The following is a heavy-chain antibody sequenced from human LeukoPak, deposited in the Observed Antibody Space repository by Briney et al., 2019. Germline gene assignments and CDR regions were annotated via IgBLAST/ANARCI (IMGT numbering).Heavy chain of an antibody. D-gene: IGHD5-12*01. V-gene: IGHV1-18*01. J-gene: IGHJ4*02. Sequence: VASVTVSCKASGYTFTSYGISWVRQAPGQGLEWMGWISAYNGNTNYAQKLQGRVTMTTHTSTSTAYMELRSLRSDDTAVYYCARDGSRGYSGYGYYWGQGTLVTVSS. CDR2: ISAYNGNT. CDR1: GYTFTSYG. CDR3: ARDGSRGYSGYGYY.